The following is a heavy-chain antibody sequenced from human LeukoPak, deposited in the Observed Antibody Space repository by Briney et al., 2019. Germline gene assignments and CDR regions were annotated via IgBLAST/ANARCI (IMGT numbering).Heavy chain of an antibody. Sequence: PSQTLSLTCTVSGGSISSGGYYWSWIRQHPGKGLEGIGYIYYSGSTYYNPSLKSRVTISVDTSKNQLSLKLSSVTAADTAVYYCARADIVVVPAAIGGSKYNWFDPWGQGTLVTVSS. CDR3: ARADIVVVPAAIGGSKYNWFDP. V-gene: IGHV4-31*03. D-gene: IGHD2-2*01. J-gene: IGHJ5*02. CDR1: GGSISSGGYY. CDR2: IYYSGST.